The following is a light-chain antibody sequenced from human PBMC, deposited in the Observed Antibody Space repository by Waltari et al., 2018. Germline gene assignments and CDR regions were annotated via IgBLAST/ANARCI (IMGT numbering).Light chain of an antibody. CDR2: GAS. CDR3: QQTNSFPWT. Sequence: DIQMTQSPSSVSASVGDTVTLPCRTSQGISNWVAWYQQKPGKAPNPLIYGASSLESGVPPMFSGSGSGTDFTLTISGLQPEDFAKYFCQQTNSFPWTFGQGTKVEVK. J-gene: IGKJ1*01. CDR1: QGISNW. V-gene: IGKV1-12*01.